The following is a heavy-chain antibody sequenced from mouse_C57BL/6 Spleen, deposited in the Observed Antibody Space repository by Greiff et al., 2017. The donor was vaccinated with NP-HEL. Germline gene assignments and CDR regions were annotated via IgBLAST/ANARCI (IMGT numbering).Heavy chain of an antibody. CDR3: ARSTTVVAPDY. J-gene: IGHJ2*01. Sequence: QVQLQQPGAELVMPGASVKLSCKASGYTFTSYWMHWVKQRPGQGLEWIGEIDPSDSYTNYNQKLKGKSTLTVDKSSSTAYMQLSSLTSEDSAVYYCARSTTVVAPDYWGQGTTLTVSS. V-gene: IGHV1-69*01. CDR1: GYTFTSYW. D-gene: IGHD1-1*01. CDR2: IDPSDSYT.